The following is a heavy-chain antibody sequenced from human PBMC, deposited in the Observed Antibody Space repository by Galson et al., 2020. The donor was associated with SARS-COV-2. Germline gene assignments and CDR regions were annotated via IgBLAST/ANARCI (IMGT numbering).Heavy chain of an antibody. CDR1: GFTFSSYG. CDR2: ISYDGSNK. D-gene: IGHD3-22*01. J-gene: IGHJ4*02. Sequence: GGSLRLSCAASGFTFSSYGMHWVRQAPGKGLEWVAVISYDGSNKYYADSVKGRFTISRDNSKNTLYLQMNSLRAEDTAVYYCAKSRYDSSGYYYGFGGDWGQGTLGTVSS. V-gene: IGHV3-30*18. CDR3: AKSRYDSSGYYYGFGGD.